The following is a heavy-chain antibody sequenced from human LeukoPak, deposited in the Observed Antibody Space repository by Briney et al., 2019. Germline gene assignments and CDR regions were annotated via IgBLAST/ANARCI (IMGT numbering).Heavy chain of an antibody. J-gene: IGHJ4*02. Sequence: GGSLRLSCAASGFTFSSYAMHWVRQAPGKGLEWVAVISYDGSNKYYADSVKARFTISRDNSKNTLYLQMNSLRAEDTAVYYCAREGQQLSFGYWGQGTLVTVSS. CDR1: GFTFSSYA. CDR3: AREGQQLSFGY. CDR2: ISYDGSNK. D-gene: IGHD6-13*01. V-gene: IGHV3-30-3*01.